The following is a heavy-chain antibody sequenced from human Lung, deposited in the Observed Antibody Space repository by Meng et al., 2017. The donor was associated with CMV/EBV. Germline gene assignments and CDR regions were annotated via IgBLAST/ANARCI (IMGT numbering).Heavy chain of an antibody. CDR2: IYWNDDK. V-gene: IGHV2-5*01. Sequence: SGXXLVXPTQTLTLTCTFSGFSLSISRLAVGWIRQPPGKALECLGIIYWNDDKRYSPSLKSRLTITKDTSKNQVVLTMTNMDPADTATYYCAHARYSSFYYFNYWXQG. D-gene: IGHD6-13*01. CDR1: GFSLSISRLA. J-gene: IGHJ4*02. CDR3: AHARYSSFYYFNY.